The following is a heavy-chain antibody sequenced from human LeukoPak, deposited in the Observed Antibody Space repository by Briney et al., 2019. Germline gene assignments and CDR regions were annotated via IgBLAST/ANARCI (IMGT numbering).Heavy chain of an antibody. V-gene: IGHV2-70*12. CDR1: GFSLSTSGMC. Sequence: SGPTLVNPTQTLTLTCTFSGFSLSTSGMCVSWIRQPPGKALEWLARIDWGDDKYYSTSLKTRLTITKDTSKNQVVLTMTNMDPVDTATYYCAHKGGYLLRDAFDIWGQGTMVTVSS. CDR2: IDWGDDK. D-gene: IGHD3-22*01. CDR3: AHKGGYLLRDAFDI. J-gene: IGHJ3*02.